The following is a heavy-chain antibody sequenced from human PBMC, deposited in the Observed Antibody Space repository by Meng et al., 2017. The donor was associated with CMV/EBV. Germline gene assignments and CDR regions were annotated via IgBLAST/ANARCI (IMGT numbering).Heavy chain of an antibody. CDR1: GFTFSSYE. Sequence: GESLKISCAASGFTFSSYEMNWVRQAPGKGLEWVSYISSSGSTIYYADSVKGRFTISRDNAKNSLYLQMNSLRAEDTAVYYCARSSSWYFQTDYYYYGTDVWGQGTTVTVSS. CDR2: ISSSGSTI. V-gene: IGHV3-48*03. CDR3: ARSSSWYFQTDYYYYGTDV. J-gene: IGHJ6*02. D-gene: IGHD6-13*01.